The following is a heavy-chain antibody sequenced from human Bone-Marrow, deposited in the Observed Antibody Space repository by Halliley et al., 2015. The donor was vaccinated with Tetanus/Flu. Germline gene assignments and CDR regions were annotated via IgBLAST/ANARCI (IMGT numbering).Heavy chain of an antibody. Sequence: SGFTFSTYGIHWVRQAPGKGLEWVAVISYDGSNKYYADSVEGRFTISRDTSKNTVYLQMNSLRAEDTAVYYCARDSYFDSGGHAFDIWGQGTMVTVSS. CDR1: GFTFSTYG. V-gene: IGHV3-30-3*01. CDR3: ARDSYFDSGGHAFDI. J-gene: IGHJ3*02. D-gene: IGHD3-10*01. CDR2: ISYDGSNK.